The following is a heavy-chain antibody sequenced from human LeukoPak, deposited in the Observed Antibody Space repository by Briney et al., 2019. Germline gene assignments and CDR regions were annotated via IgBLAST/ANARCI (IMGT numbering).Heavy chain of an antibody. D-gene: IGHD1-14*01. CDR2: ISGSGGST. Sequence: GGSLRLSCAASGFTFSSYAMSWVRQAPGKGLEWVSAISGSGGSTYYADSVKGRFTISRDNSKNTLYLQMNSLRAEDTAVYYCAEATVKIRAFDIWGQGTMVTVSS. CDR1: GFTFSSYA. J-gene: IGHJ3*02. V-gene: IGHV3-23*01. CDR3: AEATVKIRAFDI.